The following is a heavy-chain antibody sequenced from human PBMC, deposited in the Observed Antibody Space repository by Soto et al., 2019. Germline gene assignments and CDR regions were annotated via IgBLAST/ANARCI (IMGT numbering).Heavy chain of an antibody. Sequence: EVQLVETGGGLIQPGGSLRLSCVASGFTASSNYMNWVRQAPGKGLEWVSGVYRGGRTYYADSVKGRFTISRDNSKNTLYLQMNTLRAEDTAVYYCARGFCSGANCYSPTYFDYWGQRSLVTVSS. CDR3: ARGFCSGANCYSPTYFDY. D-gene: IGHD2-15*01. V-gene: IGHV3-53*02. CDR1: GFTASSNY. J-gene: IGHJ4*02. CDR2: VYRGGRT.